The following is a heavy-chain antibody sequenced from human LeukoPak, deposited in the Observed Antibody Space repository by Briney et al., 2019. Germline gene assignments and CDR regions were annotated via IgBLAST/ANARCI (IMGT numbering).Heavy chain of an antibody. V-gene: IGHV3-23*01. D-gene: IGHD3-22*01. Sequence: GGSLGLSCAASGFTLSSYAMSWVRQAPGKGLEWVSAISGSGGSTYYADSVKGRFTISRDNSKNTLYLQMNSLRAEDTAVYYCAKWYYYDSSGYSRYDAFDIWGQGTMVTVSS. CDR2: ISGSGGST. CDR3: AKWYYYDSSGYSRYDAFDI. CDR1: GFTLSSYA. J-gene: IGHJ3*02.